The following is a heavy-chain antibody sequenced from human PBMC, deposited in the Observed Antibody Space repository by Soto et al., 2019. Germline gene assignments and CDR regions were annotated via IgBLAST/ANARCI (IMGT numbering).Heavy chain of an antibody. V-gene: IGHV3-33*01. J-gene: IGHJ6*03. D-gene: IGHD4-17*01. CDR3: ARDGNGDYDYYYYYMAV. CDR2: IWYDGSNK. CDR1: GFTFSSYG. Sequence: QVQLVESGGGVVQPGRSLRLSCAASGFTFSSYGMHWVRQAPGKGLEWVAVIWYDGSNKYYADSVKGRFTISRDNSKNTLYLQMNSLRAEDTAVYYCARDGNGDYDYYYYYMAVWGKGTTVTVSS.